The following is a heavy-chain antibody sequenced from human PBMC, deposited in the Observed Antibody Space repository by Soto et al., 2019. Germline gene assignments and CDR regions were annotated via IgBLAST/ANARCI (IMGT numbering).Heavy chain of an antibody. Sequence: PGGSLRLSCAASGFTFSSYWMHWVRQAPGKGLVWVSRINSDGSSTSYVDSVKGRFTISRDNAKNTLYLQMNSLRAEDTDVYYCARVRVELVTITERSDYYYYGMDVWGQGTTVTVSS. J-gene: IGHJ6*02. CDR1: GFTFSSYW. V-gene: IGHV3-74*01. D-gene: IGHD5-12*01. CDR3: ARVRVELVTITERSDYYYYGMDV. CDR2: INSDGSST.